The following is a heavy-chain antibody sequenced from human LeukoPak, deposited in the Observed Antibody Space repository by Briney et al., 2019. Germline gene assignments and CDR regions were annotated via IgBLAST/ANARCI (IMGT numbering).Heavy chain of an antibody. CDR2: INNYGSIT. J-gene: IGHJ4*02. D-gene: IGHD3-10*01. CDR3: ASLTSQYDY. CDR1: GLSFSNYW. Sequence: GGSLRLSCAASGLSFSNYWMQWVRQAPEKGLVWVSRINNYGSITTYADSVKGRFTISRDNAKNTLYLQMNSLRAEDTAVYYCASLTSQYDYWGLGTLVTVSS. V-gene: IGHV3-74*03.